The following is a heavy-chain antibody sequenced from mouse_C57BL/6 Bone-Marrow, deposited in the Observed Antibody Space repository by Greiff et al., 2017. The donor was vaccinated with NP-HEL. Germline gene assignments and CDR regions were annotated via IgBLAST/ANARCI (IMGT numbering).Heavy chain of an antibody. Sequence: EVQLQESGPGLVKPSQSLSLTCSVTGYSITSGYYWNWIRQFPGNKLEWMGYISYDGSNNYNPSLKNRISITRDTSKNQFFLKLNSVTTEDTATYYCARASTVVAHYAMDYWGQGTSVTVSS. CDR3: ARASTVVAHYAMDY. D-gene: IGHD1-1*01. CDR1: GYSITSGYY. V-gene: IGHV3-6*01. CDR2: ISYDGSN. J-gene: IGHJ4*01.